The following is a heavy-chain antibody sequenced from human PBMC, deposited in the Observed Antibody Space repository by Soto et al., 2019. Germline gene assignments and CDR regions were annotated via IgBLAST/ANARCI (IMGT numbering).Heavy chain of an antibody. CDR1: PDSLDAGTNY. CDR2: TYDGGPT. CDR3: VGDWGPYWLAP. D-gene: IGHD3-22*01. V-gene: IGHV4-61*01. Sequence: PSGPPALTCTVSPDSLDAGTNYSTGVRQPTGKHLEWIGYTYDGGPTKYNLSLKSRVTISQDTSKNQFSLEIRSVVSADTAVYYRVGDWGPYWLAPWGQGA. J-gene: IGHJ5*02.